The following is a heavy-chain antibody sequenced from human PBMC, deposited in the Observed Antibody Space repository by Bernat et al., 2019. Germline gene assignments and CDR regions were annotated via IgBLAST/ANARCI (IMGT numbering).Heavy chain of an antibody. V-gene: IGHV3-30*18. Sequence: QVQLVESGGGVVQPGRSLTLSCAASGFSFSSYGMHWVRQAPGKGLEWVAIISNDGSNEKYADSVKGRFTISRDNSKNALYLQMHSLRAEDTAVYYCAKSVAVFWYYFDYWGQGTMVTVSS. J-gene: IGHJ4*02. CDR1: GFSFSSYG. CDR2: ISNDGSNE. D-gene: IGHD3-3*02. CDR3: AKSVAVFWYYFDY.